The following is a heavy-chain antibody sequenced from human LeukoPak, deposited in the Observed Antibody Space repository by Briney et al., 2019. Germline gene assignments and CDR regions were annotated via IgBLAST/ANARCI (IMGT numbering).Heavy chain of an antibody. CDR2: MYYSGST. D-gene: IGHD5-24*01. CDR3: ARQGDGREFDY. J-gene: IGHJ4*02. V-gene: IGHV4-59*01. Sequence: SETLSLTCTVSGGSISYYYWSWIRQPPGKGLEWIGYMYYSGSTNYNPSLRSRVTMSVGTSKNQFSLRLSSVTAADTAVYYCARQGDGREFDYWGQGTLVTVSS. CDR1: GGSISYYY.